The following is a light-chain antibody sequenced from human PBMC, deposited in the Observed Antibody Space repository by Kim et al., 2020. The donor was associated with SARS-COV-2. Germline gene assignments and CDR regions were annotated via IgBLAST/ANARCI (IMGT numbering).Light chain of an antibody. J-gene: IGKJ1*01. CDR2: WAS. CDR1: QSVLYSSKNKNY. Sequence: ATINCKSSQSVLYSSKNKNYLAWYQQKPGQPPKLLIYWASTRESGVPDRFSGSGSGTDFTLTISSLQAEDVAVYYCQQYYSTPWTFGQGTKVEIK. V-gene: IGKV4-1*01. CDR3: QQYYSTPWT.